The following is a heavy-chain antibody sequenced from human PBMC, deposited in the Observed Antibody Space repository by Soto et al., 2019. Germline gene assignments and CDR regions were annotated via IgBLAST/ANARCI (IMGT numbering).Heavy chain of an antibody. V-gene: IGHV1-3*01. CDR2: INAGNGNT. D-gene: IGHD6-6*01. CDR1: GYTFTSYA. CDR3: ARERGSSIIGYYYYGMDV. Sequence: ASVKVSCKASGYTFTSYAMHWVRQAPGQRLEWMGWINAGNGNTKYSQKFQGRVTITRDTSASTAYMELNSLRAEDTAVYYCARERGSSIIGYYYYGMDVWGQGTTVTVSS. J-gene: IGHJ6*02.